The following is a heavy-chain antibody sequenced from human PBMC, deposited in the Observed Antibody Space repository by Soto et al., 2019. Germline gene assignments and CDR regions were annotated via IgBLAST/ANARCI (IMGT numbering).Heavy chain of an antibody. CDR1: GGSISSSNW. CDR3: ARDMGSSTSCYTFNCYSYGMDV. Sequence: QVQLQESGPGLVKPSGTLSLTCAVSGGSISSSNWWSWVRQPPGKGLEWIGEIYHSGSTNYNPSLTSRVTISVDKSKNQFALKLSSVTAADTAVYYCARDMGSSTSCYTFNCYSYGMDVWGQGTTVTVSS. V-gene: IGHV4-4*02. D-gene: IGHD2-2*02. J-gene: IGHJ6*02. CDR2: IYHSGST.